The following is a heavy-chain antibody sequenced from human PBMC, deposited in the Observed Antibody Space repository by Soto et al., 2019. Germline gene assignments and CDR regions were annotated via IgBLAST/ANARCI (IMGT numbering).Heavy chain of an antibody. D-gene: IGHD6-19*01. V-gene: IGHV6-1*01. J-gene: IGHJ4*02. CDR1: GDSVSSTSAA. CDR2: TYYRSKWYS. Sequence: SQTLLLTCAISGDSVSSTSAAWSWIRQSPSRGLEWLGRTYYRSKWYSDYAVSVKSRITINPDTSKNQFSLQLNSVTPEDTAVYYCARGSYYSGWVWGQGTLVTV. CDR3: ARGSYYSGWV.